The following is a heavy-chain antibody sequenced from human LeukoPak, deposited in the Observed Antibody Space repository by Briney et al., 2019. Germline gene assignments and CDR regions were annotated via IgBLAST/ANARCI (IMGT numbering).Heavy chain of an antibody. CDR2: IYYSGST. CDR3: ARVSILTGYYFDY. Sequence: SETLSLTCVVYGYSISSGYHWGWIRQPPGKGLEWIGYIYYSGSTNYNPSLKSRVTISVDTSKNQFSLKLSSVTAADTAVYYCARVSILTGYYFDYWGQGTLVTVSS. V-gene: IGHV4-61*01. J-gene: IGHJ4*02. CDR1: GYSISSGYH. D-gene: IGHD3-9*01.